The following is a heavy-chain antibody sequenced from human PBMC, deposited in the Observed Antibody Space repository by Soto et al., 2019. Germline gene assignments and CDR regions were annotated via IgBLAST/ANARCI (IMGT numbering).Heavy chain of an antibody. CDR3: ARCIGISTYYFDY. Sequence: PSETLSLTCTVSGGSISSGGYSWSWIRQPPGKGLEWIGEINHSGSTNYNPSLKSRVTISVDTSKNQFSLKLSSVTAADTAVYYCARCIGISTYYFDYWGQGTLVTVSS. CDR2: INHSGST. CDR1: GGSISSGGYS. J-gene: IGHJ4*02. D-gene: IGHD1-26*01. V-gene: IGHV4-39*07.